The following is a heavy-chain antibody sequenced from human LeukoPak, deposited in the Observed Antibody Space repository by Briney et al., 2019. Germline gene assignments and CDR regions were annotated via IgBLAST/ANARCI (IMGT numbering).Heavy chain of an antibody. Sequence: KASETLSLTCAVYGGSFSGYYWSWIRQPPGKGLEWIGYIYYSGSTNYNPSLKSRVTISVDTSKNQFYLKLNSVTAADTAVYYCARGDGSSWYEWLYWGQGTLVTVSS. CDR3: ARGDGSSWYEWLY. J-gene: IGHJ4*02. CDR1: GGSFSGYY. V-gene: IGHV4-59*01. CDR2: IYYSGST. D-gene: IGHD6-13*01.